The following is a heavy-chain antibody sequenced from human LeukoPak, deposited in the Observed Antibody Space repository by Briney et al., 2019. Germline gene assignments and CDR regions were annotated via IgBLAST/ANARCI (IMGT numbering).Heavy chain of an antibody. V-gene: IGHV3-7*03. CDR3: ARDPSRRVVVVAATPDWFDP. CDR1: GFTFSSYW. CDR2: IKQDGSEK. Sequence: PGGSLRLSCAASGFTFSSYWMSWVRQAPGEGLEWVANIKQDGSEKYYVDSVKGRFTISRDNAKNSLYLQMNSLRAEDTAVYYCARDPSRRVVVVAATPDWFDPWGQGTLVTVSS. D-gene: IGHD2-15*01. J-gene: IGHJ5*02.